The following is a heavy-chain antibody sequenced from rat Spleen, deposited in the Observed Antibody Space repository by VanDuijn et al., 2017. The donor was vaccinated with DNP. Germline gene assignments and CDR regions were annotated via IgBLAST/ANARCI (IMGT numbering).Heavy chain of an antibody. Sequence: EVQLVESGGALVQPGRSLKLSCAASGFTFSNYGMAWVRQAPTQGLEWVASISTDGGNTYYRDSVKGRFTISRDNTKNTQYLQMDSLRSEDTATYYCAAHTSYNVQYFSFDYWCDGVIVKVSS. V-gene: IGHV5S13*01. D-gene: IGHD3-8*01. J-gene: IGHJ2*01. CDR2: ISTDGGNT. CDR1: GFTFSNYG. CDR3: AAHTSYNVQYFSFDY.